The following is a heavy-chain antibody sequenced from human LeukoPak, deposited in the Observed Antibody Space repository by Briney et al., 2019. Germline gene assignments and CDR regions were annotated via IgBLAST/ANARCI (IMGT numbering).Heavy chain of an antibody. Sequence: PSETLSLTCTVSGGSISSSSYYWSWIRQPPGKGLEWIGEINHSGSTNYNPSLKSRVTISVDTSKNQFSLKLSSVTAADTAVYYCARGAPRYYYGSGSPNWFDPWGQGTLVTVSS. J-gene: IGHJ5*02. CDR2: INHSGST. CDR3: ARGAPRYYYGSGSPNWFDP. D-gene: IGHD3-10*01. V-gene: IGHV4-39*07. CDR1: GGSISSSSYY.